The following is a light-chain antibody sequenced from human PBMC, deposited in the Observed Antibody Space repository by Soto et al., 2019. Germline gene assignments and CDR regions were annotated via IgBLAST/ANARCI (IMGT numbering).Light chain of an antibody. CDR3: QQYGTSVLT. CDR1: QSVSGSY. J-gene: IGKJ4*01. V-gene: IGKV3-20*01. CDR2: GAS. Sequence: EIVLTQSTGTLSLSPGERATLSCRASQSVSGSYLAWYQQKPGQAPRLLIYGASSRATGIPDRFSGSGSGTDFNLTISRLEPEDFAVYYCQQYGTSVLTFGGGTKMEIK.